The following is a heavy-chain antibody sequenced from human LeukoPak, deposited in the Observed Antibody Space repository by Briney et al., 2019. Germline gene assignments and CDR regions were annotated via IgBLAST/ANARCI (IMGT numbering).Heavy chain of an antibody. CDR3: TRYSGRTDY. J-gene: IGHJ4*02. D-gene: IGHD5-18*01. V-gene: IGHV3-49*03. CDR2: IRGKTFGGTT. CDR1: GFTFCTYA. Sequence: GGSLRLSCTSSGFTFCTYAVSWFRQAPGKGLEWVAFIRGKTFGGTTEYAASVKGRFTISRDDSKSIAYLQMNSLKTEDTAVYYCTRYSGRTDYWGQGTLVSVSS.